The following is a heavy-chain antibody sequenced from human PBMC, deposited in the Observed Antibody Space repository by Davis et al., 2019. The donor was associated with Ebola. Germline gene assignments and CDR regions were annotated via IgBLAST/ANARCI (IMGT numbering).Heavy chain of an antibody. CDR2: ISSSSSYI. J-gene: IGHJ6*04. CDR1: GFTFSSYS. Sequence: GGSLRLSCAASGFTFSSYSMNWVRQAPGKGLEWVSSISSSSSYIYYADSVKGRFTISRDNAKNSLYLQMNSLRAKDTAVYYCARDQGIAAADYGMDVWGKGTTVTVSS. V-gene: IGHV3-21*01. D-gene: IGHD6-13*01. CDR3: ARDQGIAAADYGMDV.